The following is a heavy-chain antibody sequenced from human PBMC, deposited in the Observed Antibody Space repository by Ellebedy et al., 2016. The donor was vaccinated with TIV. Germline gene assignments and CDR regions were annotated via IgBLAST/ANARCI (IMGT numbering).Heavy chain of an antibody. V-gene: IGHV3-13*01. CDR1: GFIFSDFSSFD. CDR3: VRAVGANLGDGAAGNMDV. D-gene: IGHD6-13*01. J-gene: IGHJ6*02. CDR2: VGTVGDT. Sequence: PGGSLRLSCAGSGFIFSDFSSFDMHWVRQASGKRLEWVSGVGTVGDTFSSASVKGRFTISRDNAKSSLYLHMNNLRAEDTAVYFCVRAVGANLGDGAAGNMDVWGQGTTVTVSS.